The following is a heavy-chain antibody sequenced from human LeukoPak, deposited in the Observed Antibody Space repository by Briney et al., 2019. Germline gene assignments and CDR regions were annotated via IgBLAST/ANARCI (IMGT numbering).Heavy chain of an antibody. D-gene: IGHD2-15*01. CDR2: IYYNGRT. CDR3: ARHKGGGAHSFDH. V-gene: IGHV4-39*01. CDR1: GDSLSSGRSY. Sequence: SETLSLTCSVSGDSLSSGRSYWAWIRPPPGQGLVWIRTIYYNGRTYYNPSLKSRVSISIDTSKGLFSMNLTSVTAADTAIYFCARHKGGGAHSFDHWSQGALVTVSS. J-gene: IGHJ4*02.